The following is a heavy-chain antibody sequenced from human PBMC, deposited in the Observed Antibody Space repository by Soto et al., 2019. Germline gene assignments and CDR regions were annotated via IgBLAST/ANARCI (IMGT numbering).Heavy chain of an antibody. V-gene: IGHV3-23*01. Sequence: EMQLLESGGGWVQPGGSLRLSCAASGFSISTYDMSWVRQTPGKGLEWVSGTSASDGSAYYSDSVRGRFTIARDNSKNTLYVEMNSLRSEDTAIDYCASEDAEWTNGDFDLWGQGTLVTVSS. D-gene: IGHD2-8*01. CDR3: ASEDAEWTNGDFDL. CDR2: TSASDGSA. CDR1: GFSISTYD. J-gene: IGHJ3*01.